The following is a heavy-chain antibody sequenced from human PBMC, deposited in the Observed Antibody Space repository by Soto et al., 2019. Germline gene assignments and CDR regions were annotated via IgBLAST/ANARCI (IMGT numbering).Heavy chain of an antibody. CDR2: ISGRGDDT. CDR1: GFTFSNYG. Sequence: EVQLLESGGGLVQPGGSLRLSCAASGFTFSNYGMNWVRQAPGKGLEWVSGISGRGDDTHCADSVKGRFTISRDSSKNTLYLKMNSLRAEDTAVYYCTKQSPYSNSWYGVDYWGQGTLVTVSS. V-gene: IGHV3-23*01. J-gene: IGHJ4*02. D-gene: IGHD6-13*01. CDR3: TKQSPYSNSWYGVDY.